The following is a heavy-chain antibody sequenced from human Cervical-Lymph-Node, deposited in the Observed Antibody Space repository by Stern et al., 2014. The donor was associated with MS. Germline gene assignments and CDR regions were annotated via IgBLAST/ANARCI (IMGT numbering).Heavy chain of an antibody. J-gene: IGHJ6*02. V-gene: IGHV3-53*01. CDR1: GFTVRTNH. CDR2: IYSGGGT. CDR3: SSDVGNYYYDKDV. Sequence: EDQLVESGGGLIQPGGSLRLSCAASGFTVRTNHVTWVRQAPGKGLECVSVIYSGGGTYYADSVKGRFTISRDNSKNMVYLQMNSLRVEDTAVYYCSSDVGNYYYDKDVWGQGTTVTVSS.